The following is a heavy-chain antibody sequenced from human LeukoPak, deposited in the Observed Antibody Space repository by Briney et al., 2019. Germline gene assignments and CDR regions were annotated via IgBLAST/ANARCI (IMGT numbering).Heavy chain of an antibody. Sequence: ASVKVSCKASGYTFISYGISWVRQAPGQGLEWMGWISAYNGNTNYAQKVQGRVTMTTDPSTSTAYMEMRGLRSDDTAVYYCAREGYSGYGGYYYYGMDVWGKGATVTVSS. D-gene: IGHD5-12*01. CDR1: GYTFISYG. V-gene: IGHV1-18*04. CDR2: ISAYNGNT. J-gene: IGHJ6*04. CDR3: AREGYSGYGGYYYYGMDV.